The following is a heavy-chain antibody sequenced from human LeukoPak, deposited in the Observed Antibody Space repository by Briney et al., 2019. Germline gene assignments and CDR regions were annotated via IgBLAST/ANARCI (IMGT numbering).Heavy chain of an antibody. V-gene: IGHV4-30-2*01. Sequence: SETLSLTCADSGGSISSGGYSWSWIRQPPGKGLEWIGYIYHSGSTYYNPSLKSRVTISVDRSKNQFSLKLSSVTAADTAVYYCARRIVVKNWFDPWGQGTLVTVSS. J-gene: IGHJ5*02. CDR2: IYHSGST. D-gene: IGHD2-21*01. CDR1: GGSISSGGYS. CDR3: ARRIVVKNWFDP.